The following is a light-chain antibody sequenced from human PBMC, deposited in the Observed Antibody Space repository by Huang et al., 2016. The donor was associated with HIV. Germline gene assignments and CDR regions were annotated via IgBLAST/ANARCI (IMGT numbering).Light chain of an antibody. CDR3: QQYSTSPWT. CDR2: GSS. CDR1: HNVTNDY. J-gene: IGKJ1*01. Sequence: EIVLTQSPDTLSLSPGERGALSCRASHNVTNDYLAWYQHKSGQAPRLLIYGSSGRATATPARFSVSGSGTDFSLTIDTVKPEDIASYYCQQYSTSPWTFGPGTKLEIK. V-gene: IGKV3-20*01.